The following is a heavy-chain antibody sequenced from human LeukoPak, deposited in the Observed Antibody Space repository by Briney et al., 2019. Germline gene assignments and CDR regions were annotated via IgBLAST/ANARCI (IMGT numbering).Heavy chain of an antibody. D-gene: IGHD1-26*01. CDR2: IGSSGSTI. CDR3: ERAERGGGRYSYYFDY. Sequence: HAGGSLRLSCAASGFTFRSYEMNWVRQAPRKGLEWVSYIGSSGSTIYYADSVKGRFTISRDNAKNSLYLQMNSLRAEDTAVYYCERAERGGGRYSYYFDYWGQGTLVTVSS. CDR1: GFTFRSYE. J-gene: IGHJ4*02. V-gene: IGHV3-48*03.